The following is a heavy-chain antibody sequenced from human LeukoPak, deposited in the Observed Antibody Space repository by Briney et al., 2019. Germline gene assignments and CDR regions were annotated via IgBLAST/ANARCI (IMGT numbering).Heavy chain of an antibody. D-gene: IGHD2-15*01. CDR1: GGSFSGYY. CDR3: ARVVVAPNWFDP. J-gene: IGHJ5*02. CDR2: IYTSGST. V-gene: IGHV4-59*10. Sequence: SETLSLTCAVYGGSFSGYYWSWIRQPAGKGLEWIGRIYTSGSTNYNPSLKSRVTISVDTSKNQFSLKLSSVTAADTAVYYCARVVVAPNWFDPWGQGTLVTVSS.